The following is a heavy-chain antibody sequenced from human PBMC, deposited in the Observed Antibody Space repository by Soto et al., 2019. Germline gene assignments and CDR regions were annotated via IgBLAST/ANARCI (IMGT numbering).Heavy chain of an antibody. V-gene: IGHV4-4*07. CDR1: GGSISNYY. Sequence: QVQLQESGPGLVKPSETLSLTCSVSGGSISNYYWSWIRQSAEKGLEWIGRIFPGGITNYNPSLKSRVTMSVDTSKNHFSLRLTSVTAADTAVYYCARASVGPPGGGSWIMPFDFWGQGTRVTVSS. D-gene: IGHD2-15*01. CDR3: ARASVGPPGGGSWIMPFDF. CDR2: IFPGGIT. J-gene: IGHJ4*02.